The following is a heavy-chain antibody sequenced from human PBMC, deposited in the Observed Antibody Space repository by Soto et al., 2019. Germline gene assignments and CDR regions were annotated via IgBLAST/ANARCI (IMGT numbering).Heavy chain of an antibody. V-gene: IGHV4-30-4*01. CDR3: ARATTGVWWFDP. Sequence: QVQLHESGPELVKPSQTLSLTCTVSGGSISSGDYYWSWIRQPPGRGLEWIGYIYYSGSTYYNPSLKSRVTISVDTSKNQFSLKLSSVTAADTAVYYCARATTGVWWFDPWGQGTLVTVSS. CDR2: IYYSGST. D-gene: IGHD3-16*01. CDR1: GGSISSGDYY. J-gene: IGHJ5*02.